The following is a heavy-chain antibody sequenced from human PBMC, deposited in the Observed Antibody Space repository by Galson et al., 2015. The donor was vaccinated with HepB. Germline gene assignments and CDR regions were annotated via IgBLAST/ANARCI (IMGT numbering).Heavy chain of an antibody. Sequence: SLRLSCAASGFTFSSYSMNWVRQAPGKGLEWVSSISSSSSYIYYADSVKGRFTISRDNAKNSLYLQMNSLRAEDTAVYYCAREGDSSGWYRKGAFDIWGQGTMVTVSS. CDR3: AREGDSSGWYRKGAFDI. CDR2: ISSSSSYI. J-gene: IGHJ3*02. CDR1: GFTFSSYS. V-gene: IGHV3-21*01. D-gene: IGHD6-19*01.